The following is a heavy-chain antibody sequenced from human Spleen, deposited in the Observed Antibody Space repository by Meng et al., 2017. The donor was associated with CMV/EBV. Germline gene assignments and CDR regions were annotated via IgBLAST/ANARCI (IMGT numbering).Heavy chain of an antibody. CDR3: ARGYGALAAANHPGTSKFDP. D-gene: IGHD6-13*01. J-gene: IGHJ5*02. CDR2: IYYSGST. CDR1: GGSISSSSYY. Sequence: SETLSLTCTVSGGSISSSSYYWGWIRQPPGKGLEWIGSIYYSGSTYYNPSLKSRVTISVDTSKNQFSLKLSSVTAADTAVYYCARGYGALAAANHPGTSKFDPWGQGTLVTVSS. V-gene: IGHV4-39*07.